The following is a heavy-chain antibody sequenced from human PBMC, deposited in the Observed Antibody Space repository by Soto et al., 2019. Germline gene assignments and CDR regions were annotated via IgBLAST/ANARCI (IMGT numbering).Heavy chain of an antibody. V-gene: IGHV1-69*06. CDR2: IIPIFGTA. CDR3: ERGEYSYGIDYYYGMDV. CDR1: GGTFSSYA. Sequence: QVQLVQSGAEVKKPGSSVKVSCKASGGTFSSYAISWVRQAPGQGLEWMGGIIPIFGTANYAQKFQGRVTITADKSTSTAYMELSSLRSEDTAVYYCERGEYSYGIDYYYGMDVWGQGTTVTVSS. J-gene: IGHJ6*02. D-gene: IGHD5-18*01.